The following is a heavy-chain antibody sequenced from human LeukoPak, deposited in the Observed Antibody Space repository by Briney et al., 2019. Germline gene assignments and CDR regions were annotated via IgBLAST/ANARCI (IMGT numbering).Heavy chain of an antibody. V-gene: IGHV3-53*05. D-gene: IGHD1-26*01. Sequence: GGALRLSCAATGFTVSTTYLSWVGQAPGKGLEWVSVVYSGGNTYYTDSVKGRFTITRDNSKNTLYLQMNSLRAADTAVYYCASNGENSGTFLQFDCWGHGTLVTVSS. CDR1: GFTVSTTY. CDR2: VYSGGNT. J-gene: IGHJ4*01. CDR3: ASNGENSGTFLQFDC.